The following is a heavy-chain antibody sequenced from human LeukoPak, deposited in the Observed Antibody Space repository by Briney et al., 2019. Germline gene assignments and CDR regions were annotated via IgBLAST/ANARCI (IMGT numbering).Heavy chain of an antibody. D-gene: IGHD6-19*01. CDR2: INEDGSKK. V-gene: IGHV3-7*01. J-gene: IGHJ4*02. CDR3: VRDSGWYRVEY. CDR1: GFTFSTYW. Sequence: GGSLRLSCAASGFTFSTYWMSWVRQAPGKGLERVANINEDGSKKYYVDSVKGRFAISSDNPKNSLYLQMNSLRAEDTAVYYCVRDSGWYRVEYWGQGTLVTVSS.